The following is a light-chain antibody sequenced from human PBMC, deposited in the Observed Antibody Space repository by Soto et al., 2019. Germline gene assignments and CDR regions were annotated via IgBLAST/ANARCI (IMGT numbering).Light chain of an antibody. V-gene: IGKV3-15*01. CDR3: QQYDTSPRT. J-gene: IGKJ1*01. CDR1: QSLSFN. Sequence: EIVMTQSPAALSVSPGERATLSCRASQSLSFNLAWYQQKPGQAPRLLIYAASTRATGIPARFSGSGSGTEFTLTISRLEPEDFAVYYCQQYDTSPRTFGQGTKVDIK. CDR2: AAS.